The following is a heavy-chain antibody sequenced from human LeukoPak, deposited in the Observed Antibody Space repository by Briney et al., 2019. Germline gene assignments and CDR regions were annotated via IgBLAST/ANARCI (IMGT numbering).Heavy chain of an antibody. J-gene: IGHJ5*02. V-gene: IGHV3-23*01. D-gene: IGHD2-15*01. CDR1: GFTFSSYA. Sequence: GGTLRLSCAASGFTFSSYAMSWVRQAPGKGLEWVLAISGSGGSTYYADSVKGRFTISRDNSKNTLYLQMNSLRDEDTAVYYCARDGCSGGSCYSNWFDPWGQGTLVTVSS. CDR3: ARDGCSGGSCYSNWFDP. CDR2: ISGSGGST.